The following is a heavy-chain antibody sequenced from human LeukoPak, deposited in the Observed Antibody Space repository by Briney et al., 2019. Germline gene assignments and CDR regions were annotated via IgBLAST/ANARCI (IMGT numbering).Heavy chain of an antibody. J-gene: IGHJ4*02. CDR1: VFTFSSYA. Sequence: GGSLRLSCAASVFTFSSYAMHWVRQAPGKGLEWVAAISYDGSNKYYADSVKGRFTISRDNSKNTLYLQMNSLRAEDTAVYYCARALGWLPENYWGQGTLVTVSS. D-gene: IGHD5-24*01. V-gene: IGHV3-30*04. CDR3: ARALGWLPENY. CDR2: ISYDGSNK.